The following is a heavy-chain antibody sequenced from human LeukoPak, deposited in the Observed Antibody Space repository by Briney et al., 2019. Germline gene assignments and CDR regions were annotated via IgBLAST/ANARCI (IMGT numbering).Heavy chain of an antibody. Sequence: GGTLRLSCAASGFTFSTYGMHWVRQAPGKGLEWVALIWFDGSNKYYADSLKGRFTISRDNSKNTLYLQMNSLGAEDTAVYYCAKDLHYYDFWGGLADYWGEGTLVTVSP. CDR3: AKDLHYYDFWGGLADY. D-gene: IGHD3-3*01. CDR1: GFTFSTYG. J-gene: IGHJ4*02. CDR2: IWFDGSNK. V-gene: IGHV3-33*06.